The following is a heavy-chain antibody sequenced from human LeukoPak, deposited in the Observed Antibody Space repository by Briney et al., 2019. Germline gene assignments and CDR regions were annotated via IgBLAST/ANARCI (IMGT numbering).Heavy chain of an antibody. CDR3: ARDRVWDYYGSGSYPTAYDY. J-gene: IGHJ4*02. CDR2: ISSSSSYI. D-gene: IGHD3-10*01. V-gene: IGHV3-21*01. Sequence: PGGSLRLSCAASGFTFSSYSMNWVRQAPGKGLEWVSSISSSSSYIYYADSVKGRFTISRDNAKNSLYLQMNSLRAEDTAVYYCARDRVWDYYGSGSYPTAYDYWGQGTLVTVSS. CDR1: GFTFSSYS.